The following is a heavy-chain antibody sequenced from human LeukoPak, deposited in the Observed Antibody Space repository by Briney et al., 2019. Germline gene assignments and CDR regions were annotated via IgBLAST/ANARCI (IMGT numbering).Heavy chain of an antibody. CDR1: GFTFSSYA. J-gene: IGHJ4*02. V-gene: IGHV3-30-3*01. CDR3: ARGTYGLPYYFDY. D-gene: IGHD1/OR15-1a*01. Sequence: GGSLRLSCAASGFTFSSYAMHWVRQAPGKGLEWVAVISYDGSNKYYADSVKGRFTISRDNAKNSLYLQMNNLRDADTAVYYCARGTYGLPYYFDYWGQGTQVTVSS. CDR2: ISYDGSNK.